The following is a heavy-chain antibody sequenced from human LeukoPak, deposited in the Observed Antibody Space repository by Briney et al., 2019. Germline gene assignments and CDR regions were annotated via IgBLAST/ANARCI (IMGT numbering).Heavy chain of an antibody. CDR1: GGSISGSY. Sequence: SETLSLTCTVSGGSISGSYWSWIRQPPGKGLELIAYMYNSGSTNYNPSLKSRVTISIDTSKNQFSLKLSSLTAADTAIYYCARGIESYGDYGYWGQGILVTVSS. CDR2: MYNSGST. D-gene: IGHD4-17*01. J-gene: IGHJ4*02. CDR3: ARGIESYGDYGY. V-gene: IGHV4-59*01.